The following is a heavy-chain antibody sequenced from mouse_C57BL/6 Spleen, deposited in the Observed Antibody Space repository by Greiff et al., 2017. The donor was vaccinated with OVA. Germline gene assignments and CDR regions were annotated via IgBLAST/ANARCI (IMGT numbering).Heavy chain of an antibody. Sequence: QVQLQQSGPGLVQPSQSLSITCTVSGFSLTSYGVHWVRQSPGKGLEWLGVIWRGGSTDYNAAFMSRLGITKDNSKSQVFFKMNSLQADDTAIYDCAKDGYDVWTGFDYWGQGTTLTVSS. D-gene: IGHD2-2*01. CDR2: IWRGGST. V-gene: IGHV2-5*01. J-gene: IGHJ2*01. CDR1: GFSLTSYG. CDR3: AKDGYDVWTGFDY.